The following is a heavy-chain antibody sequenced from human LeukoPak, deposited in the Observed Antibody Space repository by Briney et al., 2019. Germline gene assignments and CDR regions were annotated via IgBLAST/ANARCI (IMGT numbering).Heavy chain of an antibody. CDR2: IIPIFGTA. D-gene: IGHD3-22*01. CDR3: ARGDYDSSGYYRGYFDY. Sequence: ASVKVSCKASGGTFSSYAISWVRQAPGQGLEWTGGIIPIFGTANYAQKFQGRVTITADESTSTAYMELSSLRSEDTAVYYCARGDYDSSGYYRGYFDYWGQGTLVTVSS. V-gene: IGHV1-69*13. CDR1: GGTFSSYA. J-gene: IGHJ4*02.